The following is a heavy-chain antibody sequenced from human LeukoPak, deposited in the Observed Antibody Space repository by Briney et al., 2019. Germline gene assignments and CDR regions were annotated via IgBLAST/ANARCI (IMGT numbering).Heavy chain of an antibody. J-gene: IGHJ4*02. CDR1: GFTFSSYA. CDR3: AREISYGYYFDY. CDR2: IYSGGST. V-gene: IGHV3-66*01. D-gene: IGHD5-18*01. Sequence: GGSLRLSCAASGFTFSSYAMSWVRQAPGKGLEWVSVIYSGGSTYYADSVKGRFTISRDNSKNTLYLQMNSLRAEDTAVYYCAREISYGYYFDYWGQGTLVTVSS.